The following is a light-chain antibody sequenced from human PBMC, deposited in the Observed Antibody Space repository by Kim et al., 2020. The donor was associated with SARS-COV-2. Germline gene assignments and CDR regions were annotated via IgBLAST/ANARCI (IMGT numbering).Light chain of an antibody. Sequence: GQRVTISCSGSSSNIGSNSVNWYQVVPGTAPKLLIYSNNRRTSGVPDRLSGSASGTSASLAISGLQSEDEADYYCATWDDALRGAVFGGGTQLTVL. V-gene: IGLV1-44*01. CDR2: SNN. CDR1: SSNIGSNS. J-gene: IGLJ3*02. CDR3: ATWDDALRGAV.